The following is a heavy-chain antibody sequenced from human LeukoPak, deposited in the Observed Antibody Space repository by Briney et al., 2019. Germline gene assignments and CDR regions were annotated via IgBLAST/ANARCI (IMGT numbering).Heavy chain of an antibody. D-gene: IGHD1-26*01. Sequence: PGGSLRLSCAASGFTVSSNYMSWVRQAPGKGLEWVSVIYSGGSTYYADSVKGRFTISRDNSKNTLYLQMNSLRAEDTAVYYCAKDWGGDTGATTFDYWGQGTLVTVSS. CDR2: IYSGGST. V-gene: IGHV3-53*01. J-gene: IGHJ4*02. CDR1: GFTVSSNY. CDR3: AKDWGGDTGATTFDY.